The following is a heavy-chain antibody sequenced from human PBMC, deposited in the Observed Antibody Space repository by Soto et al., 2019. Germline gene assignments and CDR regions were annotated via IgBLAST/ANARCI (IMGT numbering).Heavy chain of an antibody. V-gene: IGHV5-51*01. CDR3: ARQASTIFGVVKDYYHYYGMDV. D-gene: IGHD3-3*01. CDR2: IYPDDSDT. CDR1: GYSFPKYY. J-gene: IGHJ6*02. Sequence: GESLKISCKGSGYSFPKYYIGWVRQMPGKDLEWMAIIYPDDSDTRYSPSFQGQVTISADKSISTAYLQWSSLKASDTAMYYCARQASTIFGVVKDYYHYYGMDVWGQGTTVTVSS.